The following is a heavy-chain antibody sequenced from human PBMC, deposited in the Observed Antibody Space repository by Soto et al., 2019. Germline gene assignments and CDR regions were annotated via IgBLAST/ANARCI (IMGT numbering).Heavy chain of an antibody. CDR2: ISGSGGST. D-gene: IGHD3-16*02. J-gene: IGHJ6*02. CDR3: AMPYAVITVYYYYGMDV. V-gene: IGHV3-23*01. CDR1: GFTFNNYD. Sequence: GGSLRLSCAASGFTFNNYDMLWVRQAPGKGLEWVSAISGSGGSTYYADSVKGRFTISRDNSKNTLYLQMNSLRAEDTAVYYCAMPYAVITVYYYYGMDVWGQGTTVTVSS.